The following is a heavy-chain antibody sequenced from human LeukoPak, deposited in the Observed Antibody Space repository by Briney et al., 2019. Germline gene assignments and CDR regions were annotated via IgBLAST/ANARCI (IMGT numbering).Heavy chain of an antibody. CDR2: TYYRSKWYN. Sequence: SQTLSLTCAISGDSVSSNSAAWNWIRQSPSRDLQWLGRTYYRSKWYNDYAVSLKTRITINPDTSKNQLSLQLNSVTPEDTAVYYCARDHVEETYYYYYYGMDVWGQGTTVTVSS. CDR1: GDSVSSNSAA. V-gene: IGHV6-1*01. D-gene: IGHD3-10*02. CDR3: ARDHVEETYYYYYYGMDV. J-gene: IGHJ6*02.